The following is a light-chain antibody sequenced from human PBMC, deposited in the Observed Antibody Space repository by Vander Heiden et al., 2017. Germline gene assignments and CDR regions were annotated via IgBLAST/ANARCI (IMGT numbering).Light chain of an antibody. CDR1: SSDVGGYNY. J-gene: IGLJ3*02. V-gene: IGLV2-14*01. CDR2: EVS. CDR3: SSYTSSSTPV. Sequence: QSALTQPASVSGSPGQSITISCIGTSSDVGGYNYVSWYQQHPGKAPKLMIYEVSNRPSGVSNRFSGSKSGNTASLTISGLQAEDEGDYYCSSYTSSSTPVFGGGTKLTVL.